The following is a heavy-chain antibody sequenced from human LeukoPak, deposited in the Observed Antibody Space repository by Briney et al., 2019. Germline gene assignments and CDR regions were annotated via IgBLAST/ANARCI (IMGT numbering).Heavy chain of an antibody. CDR2: INHSGST. D-gene: IGHD5-18*01. CDR3: ARGGDTAMAPFDY. J-gene: IGHJ4*02. V-gene: IGHV4-34*01. Sequence: PSETLSLTCAVYGGSFSGYYWSWIRQPPGKGLEWIGEINHSGSTNYNPSLKSRVTISVDTSKNQFSLKLSSVTAADTAVYYCARGGDTAMAPFDYWGQGTLVTVSS. CDR1: GGSFSGYY.